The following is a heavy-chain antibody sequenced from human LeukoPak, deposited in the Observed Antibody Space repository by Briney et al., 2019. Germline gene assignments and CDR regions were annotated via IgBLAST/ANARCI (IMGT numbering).Heavy chain of an antibody. D-gene: IGHD3-10*01. CDR2: IYYSGST. V-gene: IGHV4-59*12. CDR1: GGSISSYY. J-gene: IGHJ3*02. CDR3: ARTAKLLWFGERTPGPVAFDI. Sequence: SETLSLTCTVSGGSISSYYWSWIRQPPGKGLEWIGYIYYSGSTYYNASLQSRVTISIDTSKNQFSPKLSSVTAADTAVYYCARTAKLLWFGERTPGPVAFDIWGQGTMVTVSS.